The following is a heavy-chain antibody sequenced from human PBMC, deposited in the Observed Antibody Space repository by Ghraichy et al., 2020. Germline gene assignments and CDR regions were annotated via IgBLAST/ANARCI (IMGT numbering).Heavy chain of an antibody. J-gene: IGHJ4*02. CDR2: ITPAGSGG. CDR1: GFIFSNHW. D-gene: IGHD6-6*01. Sequence: GVLRLSCAASGFIFSNHWMSWVRQAPGKGLEWVASITPAGSGGSYLDYVRGRFPISRDSAKNSLSLQMNSLTAEDTGLYFCARLMGSSTIWDYWGQGTLVTVS. CDR3: ARLMGSSTIWDY. V-gene: IGHV3-7*01.